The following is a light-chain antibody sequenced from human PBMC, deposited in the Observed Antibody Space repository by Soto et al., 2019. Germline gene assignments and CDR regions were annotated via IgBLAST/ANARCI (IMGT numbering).Light chain of an antibody. V-gene: IGKV1-33*01. Sequence: DIQMTQSPSSLSASVGDRVTITCQASQDISNYLNWYQQKPGKAPKLLIYDPSNLETGVPSRFSVSGGGTDFTFTISRLQPEDIATYYCQQYDNPNLTVTFGGGTKVEIK. CDR2: DPS. CDR1: QDISNY. J-gene: IGKJ4*01. CDR3: QQYDNPNLTVT.